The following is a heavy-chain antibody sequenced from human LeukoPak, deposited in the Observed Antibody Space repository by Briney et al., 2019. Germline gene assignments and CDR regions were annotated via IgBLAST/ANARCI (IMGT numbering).Heavy chain of an antibody. CDR2: IYYSGST. D-gene: IGHD3-10*01. J-gene: IGHJ5*02. CDR1: GGSISSYY. CDR3: ARGSQSYYYGSGSYYIRNWFDP. Sequence: PSETLSLTCTVSGGSISSYYWSWIRQPPGKGLEWIGYIYYSGSTNYNPSLKSRVTISVDTSKNQFSLKLSSVTAADTAVYYCARGSQSYYYGSGSYYIRNWFDPWGQGTLVTVSS. V-gene: IGHV4-59*01.